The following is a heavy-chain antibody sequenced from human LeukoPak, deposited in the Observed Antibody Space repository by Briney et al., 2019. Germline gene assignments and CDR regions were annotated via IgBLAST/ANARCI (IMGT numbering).Heavy chain of an antibody. V-gene: IGHV3-30*18. J-gene: IGHJ4*02. CDR3: AKLGFDSSGSHTLFDY. Sequence: GGSLRLSCAASGFTFSSYAMHWVSQGPGKGLEWVAIISYDGRNNHYADSVKGRFTISRDNSKNTLHLQMNSLRAEDTAVYYCAKLGFDSSGSHTLFDYWGQGTQVTVSS. CDR1: GFTFSSYA. D-gene: IGHD3-22*01. CDR2: ISYDGRNN.